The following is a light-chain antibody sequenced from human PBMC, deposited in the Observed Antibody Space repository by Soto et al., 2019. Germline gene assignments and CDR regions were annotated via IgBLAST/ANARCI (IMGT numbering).Light chain of an antibody. V-gene: IGKV3-20*01. CDR1: QSVSSY. CDR3: QQYGSSIT. J-gene: IGKJ5*01. CDR2: GAS. Sequence: MMMTQSPATLSVSPGERVTLSCRASQSVSSYLAWYQQKPGQAPRLLIYGASSRATGIPDRFSGSGSGTDFTLTISRLEPEDFAVYYCQQYGSSITFGQGTRLEIK.